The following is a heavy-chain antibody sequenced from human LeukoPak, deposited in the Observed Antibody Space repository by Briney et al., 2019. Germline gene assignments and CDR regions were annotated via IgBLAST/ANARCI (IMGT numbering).Heavy chain of an antibody. CDR2: IYYSGST. J-gene: IGHJ4*02. D-gene: IGHD6-19*01. Sequence: SETLSLTRTVAGGSISSYCWSWVRQPPGKGLEWIGYIYYSGSTNYNPSLKSRVTISVDTSKNQFSLKLSAVTAADTAVYYCAKGRGSGWMTLDYWGQGTLVTVSS. V-gene: IGHV4-59*01. CDR3: AKGRGSGWMTLDY. CDR1: GGSISSYC.